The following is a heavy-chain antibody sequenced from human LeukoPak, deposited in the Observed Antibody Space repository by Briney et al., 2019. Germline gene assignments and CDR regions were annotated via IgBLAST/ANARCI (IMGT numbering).Heavy chain of an antibody. CDR1: GGSISSCY. D-gene: IGHD2-8*01. Sequence: SETLCLTCTVSGGSISSCYWSRIRQPPGKELEWIGYIYYSGSTNYNPSLKSRVTISVDTSKNQFSLKLSSVTAADTAVYYCARLSRYCTNGVCYGTLDYWGQGTLVPVSS. CDR2: IYYSGST. CDR3: ARLSRYCTNGVCYGTLDY. V-gene: IGHV4-59*08. J-gene: IGHJ4*02.